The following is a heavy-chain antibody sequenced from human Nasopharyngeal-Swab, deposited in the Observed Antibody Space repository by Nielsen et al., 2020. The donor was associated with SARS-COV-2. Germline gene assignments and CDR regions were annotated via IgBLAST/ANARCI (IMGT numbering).Heavy chain of an antibody. CDR2: INPDGSEM. CDR1: GFYFNTSW. D-gene: IGHD2-2*01. CDR3: AHYASAAY. Sequence: GGSRSLACADSGFYFNTSWMTWVRQAPGKGLEWVANINPDGSEMQYVDSVKGRFTISRDNAENSLYLHMNSLRGDDTAVYYCAHYASAAYWGQGTLVTVSS. V-gene: IGHV3-7*03. J-gene: IGHJ4*02.